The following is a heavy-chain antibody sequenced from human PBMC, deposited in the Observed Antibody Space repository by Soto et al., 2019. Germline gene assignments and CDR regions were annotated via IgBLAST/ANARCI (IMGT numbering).Heavy chain of an antibody. J-gene: IGHJ6*02. CDR2: IYPGDSDT. CDR1: GYSFTSYW. CDR3: ARAQKRNIVLRTNYGMDV. D-gene: IGHD2-8*01. V-gene: IGHV5-51*01. Sequence: GESLKISCKGSGYSFTSYWIGWVRQMPGKGLEWMGIIYPGDSDTRYSPSFQGQVPISADKSISTAYLQWSSLKASDTAMYYCARAQKRNIVLRTNYGMDVWGQGTTVTVSS.